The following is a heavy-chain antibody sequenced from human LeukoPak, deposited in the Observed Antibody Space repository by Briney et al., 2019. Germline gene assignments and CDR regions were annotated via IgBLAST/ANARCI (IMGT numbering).Heavy chain of an antibody. CDR3: ARDRDYSNTERGFDY. D-gene: IGHD4-11*01. CDR1: GYTFTDYY. Sequence: ASVKVSCKTSGYTFTDYYINWVRQAPGQGLEWMGWINPNSGETNSAQKFQGRVTMTGDTSISTGYMELRRVTSDDTAVYYCARDRDYSNTERGFDYWGQGTLVTVSS. J-gene: IGHJ4*02. V-gene: IGHV1-2*02. CDR2: INPNSGET.